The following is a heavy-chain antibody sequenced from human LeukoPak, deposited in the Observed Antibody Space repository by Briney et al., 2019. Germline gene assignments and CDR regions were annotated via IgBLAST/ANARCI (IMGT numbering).Heavy chain of an antibody. Sequence: GRSLRLSCAASGFTFSSYGMHWVRQAPGKGLEWVAVISYDGSNKYYADSVKGRFTISRDNSKNTLYLQMNSLRAEDTAVYYCAKDTTNEREYQLLGKVDPWGQGTLVTVSS. CDR2: ISYDGSNK. J-gene: IGHJ5*02. V-gene: IGHV3-30*18. CDR1: GFTFSSYG. D-gene: IGHD2-2*01. CDR3: AKDTTNEREYQLLGKVDP.